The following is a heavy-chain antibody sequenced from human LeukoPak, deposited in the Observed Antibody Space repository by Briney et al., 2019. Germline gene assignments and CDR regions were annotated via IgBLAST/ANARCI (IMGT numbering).Heavy chain of an antibody. CDR2: ISSNGGST. Sequence: PGGSLRLSCAASGFTFSSYAMHWVRQAPGKGLEYVSAISSNGGSTYYANSVKGRFTISRDNSKNTLYLQMGSLRAEDMAVYYCARVTYVDTAMVVRPFYYYYMDVWGKGTTVTVSS. CDR1: GFTFSSYA. CDR3: ARVTYVDTAMVVRPFYYYYMDV. D-gene: IGHD5-18*01. V-gene: IGHV3-64*01. J-gene: IGHJ6*03.